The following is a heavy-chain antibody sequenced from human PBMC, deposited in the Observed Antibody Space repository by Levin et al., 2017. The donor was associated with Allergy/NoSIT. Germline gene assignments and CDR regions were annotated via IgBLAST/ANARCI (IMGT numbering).Heavy chain of an antibody. CDR1: GFTFSTYG. V-gene: IGHV3-30*03. J-gene: IGHJ3*02. Sequence: GGSLRLSCAVSGFTFSTYGLHWVRQAPGEGLEWVASISYDGTNKYYADSVKGRFTISRDNSKNTLYLQMNSLRAEDTAVYYCARDLVGSADALDIWGQGTVVTVAA. CDR2: ISYDGTNK. CDR3: ARDLVGSADALDI. D-gene: IGHD1-26*01.